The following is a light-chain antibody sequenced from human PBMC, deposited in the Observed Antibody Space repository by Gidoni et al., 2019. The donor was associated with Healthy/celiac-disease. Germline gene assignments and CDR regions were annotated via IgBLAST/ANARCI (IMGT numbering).Light chain of an antibody. Sequence: DIQMTQSPSSLSASVGDRVTITCRASQSISSYLNWYQQTPGKAPKLLIYAASSLPSGVPSRFSGSGSGTDFTLTISSLQPEDFATYYCQQSYSTSITFGQGTRLEIK. CDR3: QQSYSTSIT. CDR2: AAS. V-gene: IGKV1-39*01. J-gene: IGKJ5*01. CDR1: QSISSY.